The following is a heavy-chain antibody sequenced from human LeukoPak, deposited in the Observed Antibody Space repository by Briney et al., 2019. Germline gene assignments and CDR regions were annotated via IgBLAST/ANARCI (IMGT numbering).Heavy chain of an antibody. D-gene: IGHD6-13*01. CDR1: GYTFNSYG. Sequence: ASVKVPFKASGYTFNSYGISWVRQAPGQGLEWMGWISASSGNANYAQKFQGRVTMTTDTSTSTAYMELRSLRSEDTAVCYCARVVQELELVRRGVYWGQKTLVTVSS. CDR3: ARVVQELELVRRGVY. CDR2: ISASSGNA. V-gene: IGHV1-18*01. J-gene: IGHJ4*02.